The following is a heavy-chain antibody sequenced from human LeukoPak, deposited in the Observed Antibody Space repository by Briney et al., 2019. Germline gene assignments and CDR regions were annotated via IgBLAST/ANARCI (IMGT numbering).Heavy chain of an antibody. Sequence: GGSLRLSCAASGFTFSSYGMHWVRQAPGKGLEWVAVISYDGSNKYYADSVKGRFTISRDNSKNTLYLQMNSLRAEDTAVYYCAKDGVAVAEDCYYGMDVWGQGTTVTVSS. D-gene: IGHD6-19*01. J-gene: IGHJ6*02. CDR3: AKDGVAVAEDCYYGMDV. CDR2: ISYDGSNK. CDR1: GFTFSSYG. V-gene: IGHV3-30*18.